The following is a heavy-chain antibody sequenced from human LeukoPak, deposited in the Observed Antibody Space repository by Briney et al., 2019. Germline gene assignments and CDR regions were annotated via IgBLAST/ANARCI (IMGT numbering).Heavy chain of an antibody. J-gene: IGHJ4*02. CDR1: GGSISSSSYY. D-gene: IGHD3-22*01. V-gene: IGHV4-39*01. CDR2: IYYSGST. CDR3: ARHFGDYYDSSGYLIDHFDY. Sequence: ASETLSLTCTVSGGSISSSSYYWGWIRQPPGKGLEWIGSIYYSGSTYYNPSLKSRVTISVDTSKNQFSLKLSSVTAADTAVYYCARHFGDYYDSSGYLIDHFDYWGQGTLVTVSS.